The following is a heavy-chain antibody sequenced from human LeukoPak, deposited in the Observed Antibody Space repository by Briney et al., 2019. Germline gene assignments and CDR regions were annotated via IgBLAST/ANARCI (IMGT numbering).Heavy chain of an antibody. CDR2: ISSSSSYI. Sequence: PGGSLRLSCAASGFTFSSYSMNWVRQAPGKGLEWVSSISSSSSYIYYADSVKGRFTISRDNAKNSLYLQMNSLRAEDTAVYYCARDRSHYYYYYYYMDVWGKGTTVTVSS. CDR1: GFTFSSYS. V-gene: IGHV3-21*01. J-gene: IGHJ6*03. CDR3: ARDRSHYYYYYYYMDV.